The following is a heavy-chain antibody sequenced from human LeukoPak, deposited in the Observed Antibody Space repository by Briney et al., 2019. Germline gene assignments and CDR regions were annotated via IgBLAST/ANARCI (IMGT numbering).Heavy chain of an antibody. CDR2: ITSDGSTI. D-gene: IGHD1-1*01. CDR1: VFTFSSCV. J-gene: IGHJ4*02. CDR3: ARSTTTSLFDY. Sequence: GGSLRLFCAASVFTFSSCVMNWVRPAPGKGREWVSFITSDGSTICYADSVTARFTISRDNAKNSLYLQMNSLRAEDTAVYYCARSTTTSLFDYWGQGTLVAVSS. V-gene: IGHV3-48*03.